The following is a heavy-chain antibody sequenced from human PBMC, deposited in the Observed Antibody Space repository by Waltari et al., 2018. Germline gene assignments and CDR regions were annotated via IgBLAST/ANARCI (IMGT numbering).Heavy chain of an antibody. CDR3: ATPFYNWDDPLHS. J-gene: IGHJ4*02. Sequence: EVQLLGAGGDLVRPGGSLRPSCAASGITFSNYAINWARRAPGTGLEWVSAITVGDDTYYADSVKGRFTISRDTSKDTVHLQMDGLRAEDTAVYYCATPFYNWDDPLHSWGQGTLVTVSS. D-gene: IGHD1-20*01. CDR2: ITVGDDT. V-gene: IGHV3-23*01. CDR1: GITFSNYA.